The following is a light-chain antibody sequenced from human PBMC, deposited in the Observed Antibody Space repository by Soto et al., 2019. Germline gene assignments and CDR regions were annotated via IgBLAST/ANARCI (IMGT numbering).Light chain of an antibody. J-gene: IGKJ4*01. CDR2: AAS. CDR1: QSISSY. Sequence: SSLSAYVGDRVTITCRASQSISSYLNWYQQKPGKAPKLLIYAASSLQSGVPSRFSGSGSGTDFTLTISSLQPEDFATDYCQQLKTYPVTFGGGTKVDIK. CDR3: QQLKTYPVT. V-gene: IGKV1-39*01.